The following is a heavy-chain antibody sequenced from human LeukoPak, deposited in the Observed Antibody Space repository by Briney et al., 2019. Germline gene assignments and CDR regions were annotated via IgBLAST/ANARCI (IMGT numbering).Heavy chain of an antibody. CDR1: GFTFSSYG. V-gene: IGHV3-30*02. CDR3: ARDPTDTVTWYFDL. J-gene: IGHJ2*01. CDR2: IRYDGSNK. D-gene: IGHD4-17*01. Sequence: GGSLRLSCAASGFTFSSYGMHWVRQAPGKGLEWVAFIRYDGSNKYYADSVKGRFTISRDNSKNTLYLQMNSLRAEDTAVYYCARDPTDTVTWYFDLWGRGTLVTVSS.